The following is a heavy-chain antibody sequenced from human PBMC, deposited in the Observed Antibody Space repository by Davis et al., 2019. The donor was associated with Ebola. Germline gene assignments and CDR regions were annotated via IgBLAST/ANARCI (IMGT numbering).Heavy chain of an antibody. CDR1: GYTFTSYY. CDR2: INPSGGST. D-gene: IGHD3-16*02. J-gene: IGHJ4*02. Sequence: AASVKVSCKASGYTFTSYYMHWVRQAPGQGLEWMGIINPSGGSTSYAQKFQGRVTLTRDTSMSTVYMDLSSLRSEDTAVYYCARDTNYDYIWGSYRNIDYWGQGTLVTVSS. CDR3: ARDTNYDYIWGSYRNIDY. V-gene: IGHV1-46*01.